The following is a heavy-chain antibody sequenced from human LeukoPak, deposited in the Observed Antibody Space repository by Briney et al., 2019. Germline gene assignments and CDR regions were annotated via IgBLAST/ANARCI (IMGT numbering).Heavy chain of an antibody. Sequence: SETLSLTCAVYGGSFSGYYWSWIRQPPGKGLEWIGEINHSGSTNYNPSLESRGTISVDTSKNQISLKLSSVTAADTAVYYCARGPRRSRVRGDGWFDPWGQGTLVTVSS. CDR2: INHSGST. CDR3: ARGPRRSRVRGDGWFDP. V-gene: IGHV4-34*01. J-gene: IGHJ5*02. CDR1: GGSFSGYY. D-gene: IGHD3-10*01.